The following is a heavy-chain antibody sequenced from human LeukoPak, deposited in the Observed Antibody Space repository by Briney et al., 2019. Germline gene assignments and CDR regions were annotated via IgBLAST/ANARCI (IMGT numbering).Heavy chain of an antibody. CDR2: ISGSGRST. CDR3: AKDTRPGYSSGWYFATGAFDI. V-gene: IGHV3-23*01. Sequence: GGSLRLSCAASGFTFRRYGMSWVRQAPGKGLEWVSSISGSGRSTYYGDSVKGRFTISRDNSKNTLYLQMNSLRAEDMALYYCAKDTRPGYSSGWYFATGAFDIWGQGTMVTVSS. J-gene: IGHJ3*02. CDR1: GFTFRRYG. D-gene: IGHD6-19*01.